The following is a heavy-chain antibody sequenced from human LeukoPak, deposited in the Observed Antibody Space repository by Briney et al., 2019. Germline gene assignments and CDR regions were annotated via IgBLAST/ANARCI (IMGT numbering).Heavy chain of an antibody. V-gene: IGHV3-21*01. J-gene: IGHJ4*02. D-gene: IGHD5-18*01. CDR3: ARDVSGYSYGLGAY. CDR1: GFTFSSYR. Sequence: GGALPLSCAASGFTFSSYRLNWVRPARAKGLAWVSSIRNSSSYISYADSVKGRFTVPRDNAKKSLYLQMNSLTADDTDMYLCARDVSGYSYGLGAYWGQGTLVTVSS. CDR2: IRNSSSYI.